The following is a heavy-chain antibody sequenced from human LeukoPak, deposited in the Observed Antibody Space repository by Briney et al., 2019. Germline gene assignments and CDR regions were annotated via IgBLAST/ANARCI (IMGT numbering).Heavy chain of an antibody. Sequence: GASVKVSCKASGYTFTGHYMHWVRQAPGQGLEWMGWINPNSGGTNYAQKFQGRVTMTRDTSVSTAFMELSRLRSDDTAVYYCARDIWFGELSNDAFDIWGQGTMVTVSS. J-gene: IGHJ3*02. CDR2: INPNSGGT. CDR3: ARDIWFGELSNDAFDI. D-gene: IGHD3-10*01. V-gene: IGHV1-2*02. CDR1: GYTFTGHY.